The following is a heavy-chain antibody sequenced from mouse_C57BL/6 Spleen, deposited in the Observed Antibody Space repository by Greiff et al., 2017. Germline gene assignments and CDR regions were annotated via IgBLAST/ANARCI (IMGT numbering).Heavy chain of an antibody. CDR3: ASQHYYGSSYYAMDY. CDR2: INPNYGTT. Sequence: EVQVVESGPELVKPGASVKISCKASGYSFTDYNMNWVKQSNGKSLEWIGVINPNYGTTSYNQKFKGKATLTVDQSSSTAYMQLNSLTSEDSAVYYCASQHYYGSSYYAMDYWGQGTSVTVSS. V-gene: IGHV1-39*01. D-gene: IGHD1-1*01. J-gene: IGHJ4*01. CDR1: GYSFTDYN.